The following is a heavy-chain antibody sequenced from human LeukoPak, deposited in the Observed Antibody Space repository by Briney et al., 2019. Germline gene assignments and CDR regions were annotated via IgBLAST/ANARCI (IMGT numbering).Heavy chain of an antibody. CDR2: IYSGGST. D-gene: IGHD2-15*01. J-gene: IGHJ4*02. Sequence: GGSLRLSCAASGFTVSSNHMSWVRQAPGKGLEWVSLIYSGGSTYYPDSVKGRFSISRDNSKNTLYLQMNSLRAEDTAVYYCAREGYCSVGSCYSDYWGQGTLVTVSS. V-gene: IGHV3-66*01. CDR3: AREGYCSVGSCYSDY. CDR1: GFTVSSNH.